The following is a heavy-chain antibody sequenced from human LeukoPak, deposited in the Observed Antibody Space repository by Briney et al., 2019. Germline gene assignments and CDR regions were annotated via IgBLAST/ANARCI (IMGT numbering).Heavy chain of an antibody. J-gene: IGHJ4*02. D-gene: IGHD5-24*01. Sequence: PSGSLLQSCAAHRLTLSGSLMDRVPQASAKVQERVGRIRSKANNYATAYAASVKGRVTISRDDSKNTAYLQMNSLKTEDTAVYYCTYLYGDGNIDGGAFEYWGQGTLVTVSS. CDR1: RLTLSGSL. CDR2: IRSKANNYAT. V-gene: IGHV3-73*01. CDR3: TYLYGDGNIDGGAFEY.